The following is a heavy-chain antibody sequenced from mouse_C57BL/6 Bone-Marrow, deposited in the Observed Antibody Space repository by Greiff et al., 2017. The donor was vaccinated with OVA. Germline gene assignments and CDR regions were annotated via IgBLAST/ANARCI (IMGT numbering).Heavy chain of an antibody. Sequence: EVQLQQSGPELVKPGASVKISCKASGYSFTDYNMNWVKQSNGKSLEWIGVINPNYGTTSYNQKFKGKATLTVDQSSSTAYMQLNSLTSEDSAVYYCARRESYDGCPPWFAYWGQGTLVTVSA. CDR2: INPNYGTT. V-gene: IGHV1-39*01. CDR1: GYSFTDYN. D-gene: IGHD2-3*01. CDR3: ARRESYDGCPPWFAY. J-gene: IGHJ3*01.